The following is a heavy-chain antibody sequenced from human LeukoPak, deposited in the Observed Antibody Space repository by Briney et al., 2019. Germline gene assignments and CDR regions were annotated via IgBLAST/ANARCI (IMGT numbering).Heavy chain of an antibody. CDR3: LYCSSTSCSHIADY. CDR2: IIPILGIA. D-gene: IGHD2-2*01. V-gene: IGHV1-69*02. J-gene: IGHJ4*02. CDR1: GGTFSSYT. Sequence: GASVKVSCKASGGTFSSYTISWVRQAPGQGLEWMGRIIPILGIANYAQKFQGRVTITADKSTSTACMELSSLRSEDTAVYYCLYCSSTSCSHIADYWGQGTLVTVSS.